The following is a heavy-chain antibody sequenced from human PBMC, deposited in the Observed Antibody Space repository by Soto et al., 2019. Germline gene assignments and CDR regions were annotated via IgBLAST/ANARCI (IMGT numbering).Heavy chain of an antibody. Sequence: SETLSLTCTVSGGSICSYYWSWIRQPPGKGLEWIGYIYYSGSTNYNPSLKSRVTISVDTSKNQFSLKLSSVTAADTAVYYCARDYYDSSGYHEYFQHWGQGTLVTVSS. J-gene: IGHJ1*01. CDR2: IYYSGST. CDR1: GGSICSYY. D-gene: IGHD3-22*01. V-gene: IGHV4-59*01. CDR3: ARDYYDSSGYHEYFQH.